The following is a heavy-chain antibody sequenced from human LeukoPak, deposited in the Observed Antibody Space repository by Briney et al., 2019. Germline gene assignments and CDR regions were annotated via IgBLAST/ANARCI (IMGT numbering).Heavy chain of an antibody. J-gene: IGHJ3*02. CDR2: IKQDGSEK. CDR3: ARESDSDGFGAFDI. Sequence: GGSLRLSCTASGXAFSDAWMSWVRQAPGKGLEWVANIKQDGSEKYYVDSVKGRFTISRDNAKNSLYLQMNSLRAEDTAVYYCARESDSDGFGAFDIWGQGTMGTVSS. D-gene: IGHD3-22*01. CDR1: GXAFSDAW. V-gene: IGHV3-7*04.